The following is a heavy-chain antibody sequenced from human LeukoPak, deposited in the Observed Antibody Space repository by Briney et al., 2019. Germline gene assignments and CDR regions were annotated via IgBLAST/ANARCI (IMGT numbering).Heavy chain of an antibody. CDR3: ARDHPYGDYVWDYYYMDV. CDR1: GFTFSSYS. D-gene: IGHD4-17*01. CDR2: ISSSSSYI. Sequence: PGGSLRLSCAASGFTFSSYSMNWVRQAPGKGLEWVSSISSSSSYIYYADSVKGRFTISRDNAKNSLYLQMNSLRAEDTAVYYCARDHPYGDYVWDYYYMDVWGKGTTVTVSS. J-gene: IGHJ6*03. V-gene: IGHV3-21*01.